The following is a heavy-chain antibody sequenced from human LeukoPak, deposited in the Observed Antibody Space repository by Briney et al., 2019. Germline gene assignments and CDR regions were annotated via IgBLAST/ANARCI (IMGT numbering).Heavy chain of an antibody. CDR2: IKSKTDGGTT. V-gene: IGHV3-15*01. Sequence: PGGSLRLSCAASGFSFRNAWMSWVRQAPGKGLEWVGRIKSKTDGGTTDYAAPVKGRFTISRDDSKNTLYLQMNSLKTEDTAVYYCTTVRGRVLRYFDWLLTFDYWGQGTLVTVSS. CDR3: TTVRGRVLRYFDWLLTFDY. J-gene: IGHJ4*02. D-gene: IGHD3-9*01. CDR1: GFSFRNAW.